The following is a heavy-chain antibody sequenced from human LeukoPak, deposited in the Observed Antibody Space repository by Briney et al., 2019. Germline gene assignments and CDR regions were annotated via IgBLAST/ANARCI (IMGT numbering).Heavy chain of an antibody. V-gene: IGHV3-9*01. J-gene: IGHJ4*02. CDR1: GFTFDDYA. Sequence: SLRLSCAASGFTFDDYAMHWVRQAPGKGLEWVSGISWNSGSIGYADSVKGRFTVSRDNAKNSLYLQMNSLRAEDTAVYYCAIFGEVYWGQGTLVTVSS. D-gene: IGHD3-10*01. CDR3: AIFGEVY. CDR2: ISWNSGSI.